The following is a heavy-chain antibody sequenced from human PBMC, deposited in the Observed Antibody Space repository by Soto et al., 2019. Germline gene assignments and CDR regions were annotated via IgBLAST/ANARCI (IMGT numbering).Heavy chain of an antibody. Sequence: QLQLQESGPGLVKPSETLSLTCTVSGGSISSSSYYWGWIRQPPGKGLEWIGSIYYSGSTYYNPSLKSRVTISVDTSKNQFSLKLSSVTAADTAVYYCARQWPPYYDFWSGYQGGGDYWGQGTLVTVSS. J-gene: IGHJ4*02. V-gene: IGHV4-39*01. CDR2: IYYSGST. D-gene: IGHD3-3*01. CDR1: GGSISSSSYY. CDR3: ARQWPPYYDFWSGYQGGGDY.